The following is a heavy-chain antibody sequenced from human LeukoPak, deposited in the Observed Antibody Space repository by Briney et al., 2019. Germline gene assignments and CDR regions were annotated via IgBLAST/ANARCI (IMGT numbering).Heavy chain of an antibody. CDR1: GYTFTSYY. D-gene: IGHD3-22*01. CDR2: INPSGGST. J-gene: IGHJ4*02. Sequence: GASVKVSCKASGYTFTSYYMHWVRQAPGQGLEWMGIINPSGGSTSYAQKFQGRVTMTRDTSTSTVYMELSSLRSEDTAVYYCARDCRRGYDSSGYYCYFDYWGQGTLVTVSS. CDR3: ARDCRRGYDSSGYYCYFDY. V-gene: IGHV1-46*01.